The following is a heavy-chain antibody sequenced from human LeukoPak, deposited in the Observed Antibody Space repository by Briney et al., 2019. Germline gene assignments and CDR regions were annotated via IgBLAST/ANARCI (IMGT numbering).Heavy chain of an antibody. Sequence: ASVKVSCKASGYTFSTHWMHWVRQAPGQGLESMGIINPSGGFTSYAQKFQGRVTVTRDMSTSTVYMELSNLRSEDTAVYYCARDQSGEWELLSGWWFDPWGQGTLVTVSS. CDR1: GYTFSTHW. CDR2: INPSGGFT. CDR3: ARDQSGEWELLSGWWFDP. J-gene: IGHJ5*02. D-gene: IGHD1-26*01. V-gene: IGHV1-46*01.